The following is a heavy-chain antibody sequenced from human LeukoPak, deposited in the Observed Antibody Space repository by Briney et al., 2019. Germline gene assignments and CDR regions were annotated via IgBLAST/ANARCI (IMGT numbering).Heavy chain of an antibody. CDR1: GFTLSSYW. J-gene: IGHJ4*02. D-gene: IGHD2-2*01. Sequence: GGSLRLSCAASGFTLSSYWMIWVRQAPGKGLEWVASIKEDGSAKLYVDSVRGRFTISRDNAKNSLYLQMNSLRAEDTAVYYCASQDCTSTSCPSTYWGQGTLVTVSS. CDR2: IKEDGSAK. V-gene: IGHV3-7*02. CDR3: ASQDCTSTSCPSTY.